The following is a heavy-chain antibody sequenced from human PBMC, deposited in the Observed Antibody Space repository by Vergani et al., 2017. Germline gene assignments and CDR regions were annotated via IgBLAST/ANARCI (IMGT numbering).Heavy chain of an antibody. Sequence: QVQLVQSGAEVKKPGSSVKVSCKASGGTFSSYAISWVRQAPGKRLEWMGWINTLTANPMYAPGFRGRFVFFLDTSVSTAHLQINSLHIDDTAVYYCAREPAEGNWFDSWGQGTLVTVSS. J-gene: IGHJ5*01. CDR1: GGTFSSYA. CDR2: INTLTANP. D-gene: IGHD2-2*01. CDR3: AREPAEGNWFDS. V-gene: IGHV7-4-1*02.